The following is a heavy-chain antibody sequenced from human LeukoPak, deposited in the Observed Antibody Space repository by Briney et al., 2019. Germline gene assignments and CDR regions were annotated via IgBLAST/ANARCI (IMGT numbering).Heavy chain of an antibody. CDR1: GYTFTSYG. CDR3: ARELTYYYDSSGYSYYFDY. J-gene: IGHJ4*02. CDR2: IIPIVGTA. Sequence: ASVKVSCKASGYTFTSYGISWVRQAPGQGLEWMGGIIPIVGTANYAQKFQGRVTITADESTSTAYMELSSLRSEDTAVYYCARELTYYYDSSGYSYYFDYWGQGTLVTVSS. V-gene: IGHV1-69*13. D-gene: IGHD3-22*01.